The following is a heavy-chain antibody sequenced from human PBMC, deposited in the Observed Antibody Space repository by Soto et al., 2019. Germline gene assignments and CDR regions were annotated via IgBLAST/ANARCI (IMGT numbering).Heavy chain of an antibody. CDR3: GRDLTSESIQGYRLSDWFDP. J-gene: IGHJ5*02. V-gene: IGHV1-46*01. D-gene: IGHD4-4*01. CDR1: GYTFTNYY. CDR2: INPSGGST. Sequence: QVQLVQSGAEVKKPGASVKDSCKASGYTFTNYYMHWVRQAPGQGLVWMGIINPSGGSTSYAQKFQGRLTMTRDTSTSTVYMELSSMRSDDTAVYFCGRDLTSESIQGYRLSDWFDPWGQGTLVTVSS.